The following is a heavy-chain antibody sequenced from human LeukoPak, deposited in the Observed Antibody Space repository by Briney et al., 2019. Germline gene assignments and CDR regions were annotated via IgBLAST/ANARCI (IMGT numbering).Heavy chain of an antibody. CDR3: AKDYFGEFAFDY. CDR2: ISGSGGST. V-gene: IGHV3-23*01. Sequence: PGGSLRLSCAASGFTFSSYGMSWVRQAPGKGLEWVSAISGSGGSTYYADSVKGRFTISRDNSKNTLYLQMNSLRAEDTAVYYCAKDYFGEFAFDYWGQGTLVTVSS. D-gene: IGHD3-10*01. CDR1: GFTFSSYG. J-gene: IGHJ4*02.